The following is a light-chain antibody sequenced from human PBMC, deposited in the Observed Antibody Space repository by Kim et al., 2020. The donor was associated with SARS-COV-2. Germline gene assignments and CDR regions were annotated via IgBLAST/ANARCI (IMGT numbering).Light chain of an antibody. CDR3: QQYGSSPYT. CDR1: QSVSSNY. CDR2: GAS. J-gene: IGKJ2*01. Sequence: EIVLTQSPVTLSLSPGERATLACRASQSVSSNYLAWYQQKPGQAPMLLVYGASSRATGSPDRFSGSGSGTDFTLINSRLEPEDFAVYYWQQYGSSPYTFGQGTKLEI. V-gene: IGKV3-20*01.